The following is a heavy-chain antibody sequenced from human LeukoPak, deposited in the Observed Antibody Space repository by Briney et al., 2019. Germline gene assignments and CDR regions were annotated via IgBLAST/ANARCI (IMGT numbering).Heavy chain of an antibody. D-gene: IGHD2-2*01. J-gene: IGHJ4*02. CDR2: ISSSGSTI. Sequence: GGSLRLSCAASGFTFSDYYMSWIRQAPGKGLEWVSYISSSGSTIYYADSVKGRFTISRDNAKNSLYLQMNSLRAEDTAVYYCARAQRYCSSTSCYYFDYWGQGTLVTVSS. CDR1: GFTFSDYY. CDR3: ARAQRYCSSTSCYYFDY. V-gene: IGHV3-11*04.